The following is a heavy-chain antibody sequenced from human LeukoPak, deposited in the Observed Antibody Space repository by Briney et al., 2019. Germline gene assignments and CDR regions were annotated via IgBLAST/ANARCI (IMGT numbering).Heavy chain of an antibody. CDR3: ARDRTRAAAGNYYYYYYMDV. V-gene: IGHV3-7*01. CDR2: IKQDGSEK. J-gene: IGHJ6*03. Sequence: GGSLRLSCAASGFTFSSYAMSWVRQAPGKGLEWVANIKQDGSEKYYVDSVKGRFTISRDNAKNSLYLQMNSLRAEDTAVYYCARDRTRAAAGNYYYYYYMDVWGKGTTVTVSS. D-gene: IGHD6-13*01. CDR1: GFTFSSYA.